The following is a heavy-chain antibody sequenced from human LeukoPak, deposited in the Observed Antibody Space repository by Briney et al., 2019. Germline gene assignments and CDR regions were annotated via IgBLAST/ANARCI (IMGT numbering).Heavy chain of an antibody. CDR1: GYSFTSCW. CDR2: IYPGDSDT. V-gene: IGHV5-51*01. J-gene: IGHJ6*02. D-gene: IGHD4-11*01. Sequence: GESLKISCKGSGYSFTSCWIGWVRQMPGKGLEWMGIIYPGDSDTRYSPSFQGQVTISADKSISTAYLQWSSLKASDTAMYYCARGVLLTTEYYYGMDVWGQGTTVTVSS. CDR3: ARGVLLTTEYYYGMDV.